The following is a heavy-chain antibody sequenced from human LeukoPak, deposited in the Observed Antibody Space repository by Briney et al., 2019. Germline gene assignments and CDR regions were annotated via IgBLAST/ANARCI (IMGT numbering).Heavy chain of an antibody. J-gene: IGHJ4*02. CDR1: GYTFTTYV. V-gene: IGHV1-3*01. Sequence: ASVKVSCKASGYTFTTYVMHWVRQAPGQRLEWMGWISAGNGNTKYSQKFQGRVTITADESTSTAYMELSSLRSEDTAVYYCARSSWPQYYFDYWGQGTLVTVSS. CDR2: ISAGNGNT. CDR3: ARSSWPQYYFDY. D-gene: IGHD5-12*01.